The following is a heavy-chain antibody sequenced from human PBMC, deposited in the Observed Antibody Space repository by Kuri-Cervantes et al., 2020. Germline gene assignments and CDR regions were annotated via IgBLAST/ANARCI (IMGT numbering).Heavy chain of an antibody. CDR3: AREAGRTYSLDY. J-gene: IGHJ4*02. V-gene: IGHV3-48*04. D-gene: IGHD1-1*01. Sequence: GGSLRLSCAASGFTFSSYSMNWVRQAPGKGLEWVSYISSSGSTIYYADSVKGRFTISRDNAKNSLYLQMNSLRAEDTAVYYCAREAGRTYSLDYWGQGTLVTVSS. CDR1: GFTFSSYS. CDR2: ISSSGSTI.